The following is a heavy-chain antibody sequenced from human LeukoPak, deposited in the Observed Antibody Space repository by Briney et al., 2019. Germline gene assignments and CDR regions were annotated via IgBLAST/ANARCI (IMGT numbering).Heavy chain of an antibody. CDR2: INGSGGRT. V-gene: IGHV3-23*01. J-gene: IGHJ3*02. CDR3: AKGFFHYDSSADAFDI. Sequence: GGSLRLSCAASGFTFSSYAMTWVRQAPGKGLEWVSGINGSGGRTYYAVSVKGRFTISRDNSKNTLYLQMNSLRAEDTAIYYCAKGFFHYDSSADAFDIWGQGTTVTVSS. D-gene: IGHD3-22*01. CDR1: GFTFSSYA.